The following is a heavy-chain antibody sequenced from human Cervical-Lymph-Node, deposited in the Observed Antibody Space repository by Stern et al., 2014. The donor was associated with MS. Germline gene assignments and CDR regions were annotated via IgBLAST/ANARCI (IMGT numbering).Heavy chain of an antibody. J-gene: IGHJ6*02. D-gene: IGHD1-1*01. CDR2: LWYDGSNE. V-gene: IGHV3-33*06. CDR3: AKDSLKYRYYFYGMDV. Sequence: VQLVESGGGVVQPGRSLRLSCAASGFTFDSYGMHWVRQAPGKGLEWGAVLWYDGSNENYADSVRGRFTISRDNSKNTLYLQMNSLRAEDTAVYYCAKDSLKYRYYFYGMDVWGQGTTVTVSS. CDR1: GFTFDSYG.